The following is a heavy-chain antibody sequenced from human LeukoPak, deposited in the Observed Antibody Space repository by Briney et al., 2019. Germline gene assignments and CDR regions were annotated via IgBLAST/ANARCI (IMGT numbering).Heavy chain of an antibody. J-gene: IGHJ1*01. D-gene: IGHD3-22*01. CDR1: GGSFSDYY. Sequence: SETLSLTCAVYGGSFSDYYWSWFRQPPGKGLEWIGEINHSGSTDYNPSLKSRVTTSVVTSKNQFSLKLSSMTAADTAVYYCAYSSGYQQHWGQGTLVTVSS. V-gene: IGHV4-34*01. CDR3: AYSSGYQQH. CDR2: INHSGST.